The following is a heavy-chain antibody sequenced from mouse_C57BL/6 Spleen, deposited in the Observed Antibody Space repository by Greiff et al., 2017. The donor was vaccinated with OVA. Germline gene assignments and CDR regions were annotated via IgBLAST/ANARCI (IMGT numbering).Heavy chain of an antibody. J-gene: IGHJ4*01. CDR2: IWSGGST. V-gene: IGHV2-2*01. CDR1: GFSLTSYG. CDR3: ARGGGSSYDYAMDY. Sequence: QVQLKESGPGLVQPSQSLSITCTVSGFSLTSYGVHWVRQSPGKGLEWLGVIWSGGSTDYNAAFISRLSISKDNSKSQVFFKMNSLQADDTAIYYCARGGGSSYDYAMDYWGQGTSVTVSS. D-gene: IGHD1-1*01.